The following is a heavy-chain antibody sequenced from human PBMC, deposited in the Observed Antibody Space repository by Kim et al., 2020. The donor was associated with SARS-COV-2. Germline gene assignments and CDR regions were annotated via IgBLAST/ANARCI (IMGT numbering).Heavy chain of an antibody. Sequence: SETLSLTCTVSGGSISTYYWNWIRQPPGKGLEWIGNIYYNGNTNYNPSLKSRVSMSVDTSKNQFSLKVISVTTADTAVYYCARASPYSRSWYHAVFDIWG. CDR2: IYYNGNT. J-gene: IGHJ3*02. D-gene: IGHD4-4*01. V-gene: IGHV4-59*01. CDR1: GGSISTYY. CDR3: ARASPYSRSWYHAVFDI.